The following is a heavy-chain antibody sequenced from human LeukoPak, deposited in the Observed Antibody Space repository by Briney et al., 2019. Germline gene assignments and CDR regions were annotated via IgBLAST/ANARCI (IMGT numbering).Heavy chain of an antibody. D-gene: IGHD3-9*01. CDR2: IWYDGSNK. CDR1: GFTFSSYG. Sequence: GGSLRLSCAASGFTFSSYGMHWVRQAPGKGLEWVAVIWYDGSNKYYADSVKGRFTISRDNSKNTLYLQMNSLRAEDTAVYYCARAPRVLRYFDQSMIYGMDVWGQGTTVTVSS. V-gene: IGHV3-33*01. J-gene: IGHJ6*02. CDR3: ARAPRVLRYFDQSMIYGMDV.